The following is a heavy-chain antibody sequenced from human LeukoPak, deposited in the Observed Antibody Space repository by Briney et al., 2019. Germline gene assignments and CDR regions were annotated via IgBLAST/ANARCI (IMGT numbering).Heavy chain of an antibody. V-gene: IGHV6-1*01. CDR1: GDSVSSNSAA. CDR2: TYYRSKWYN. J-gene: IGHJ4*02. Sequence: SQTLSLTCVISGDSVSSNSAAWHWIRQSPSRGLEWLGRTYYRSKWYNDYAVSVKSRIAINPDTSKNLFSLQLNSVTPEDTAVYYCASEDTSGYYFDSWGQGTLVTVSS. CDR3: ASEDTSGYYFDS. D-gene: IGHD1-26*01.